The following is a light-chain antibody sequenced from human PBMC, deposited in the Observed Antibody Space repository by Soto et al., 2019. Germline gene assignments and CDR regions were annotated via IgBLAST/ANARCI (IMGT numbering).Light chain of an antibody. CDR2: EVN. V-gene: IGLV2-23*02. Sequence: QSALTQPASVSGSPGQSITISCTGTSSDVGSYNLVSWYQQHPGKAPKLMIFEVNTRPSGVSNRFSGSKSGNTASLTISGLQAEDEADYYCCSHTSSSTYVFGPGTKLTVL. J-gene: IGLJ1*01. CDR3: CSHTSSSTYV. CDR1: SSDVGSYNL.